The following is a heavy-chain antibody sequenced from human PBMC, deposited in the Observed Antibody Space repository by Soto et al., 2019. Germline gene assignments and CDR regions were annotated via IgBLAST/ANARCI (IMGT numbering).Heavy chain of an antibody. J-gene: IGHJ6*02. CDR3: ARDLVATRAYYYYGMDV. D-gene: IGHD5-12*01. CDR2: IYYSGST. V-gene: IGHV4-30-4*01. Sequence: SETLSLTCTVSGGSISSGDYYWSWIRQPPGKGLEWIGYIYYSGSTYYNPSLKSRVTISVDTSKNQFSLKLSSVTAADTAVYYCARDLVATRAYYYYGMDVWGQGTTVTVSS. CDR1: GGSISSGDYY.